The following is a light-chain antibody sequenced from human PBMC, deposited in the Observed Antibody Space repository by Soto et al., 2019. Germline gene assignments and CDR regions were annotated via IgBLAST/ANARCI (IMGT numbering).Light chain of an antibody. Sequence: EIVLTQSPGTLSLSPGERATLSCRASQNVGSNYLAWYQQKPGQTPRLLIYDASNRATGIPDRFSGSGSGTDFTLTISGLEPDDFAVYYCQQYNSWPTFGGGTKVEIK. V-gene: IGKV3-20*01. CDR1: QNVGSNY. J-gene: IGKJ4*01. CDR2: DAS. CDR3: QQYNSWPT.